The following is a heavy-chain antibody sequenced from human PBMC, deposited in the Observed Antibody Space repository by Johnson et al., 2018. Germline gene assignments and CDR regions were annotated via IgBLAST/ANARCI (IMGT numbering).Heavy chain of an antibody. CDR2: IYYSGST. V-gene: IGHV4-59*03. D-gene: IGHD3-22*01. CDR3: ATIHPHKYDTTLHHRAAFAI. CDR1: GGSISRYY. Sequence: VQLQESGPGLLKPSETLSLTCTVSGGSISRYYWSWIRQSPGRGLEYIAYIYYSGSTNYNPSLRSRVTISVDASKHQFSLRLTSLTSADAAVDFCATIHPHKYDTTLHHRAAFAIWGPGTRVTVSS. J-gene: IGHJ3*02.